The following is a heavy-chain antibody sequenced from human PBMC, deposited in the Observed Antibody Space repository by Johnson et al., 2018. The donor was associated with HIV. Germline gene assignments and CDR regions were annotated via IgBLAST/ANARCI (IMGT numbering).Heavy chain of an antibody. CDR3: AKESGGSGSYYIGDMGDAFDI. J-gene: IGHJ3*02. V-gene: IGHV3-30*02. CDR2: IRYDGSNK. CDR1: GFTFSSYG. D-gene: IGHD3-10*01. Sequence: QVQLVESGGGVVQPGGSLRLSCAASGFTFSSYGMHWVRQAPGKGLEWVAFIRYDGSNKYYADSVKGRFTISRDNSENTVYLQMNSLRAEDTAVYFCAKESGGSGSYYIGDMGDAFDIWGQGTLVTVSS.